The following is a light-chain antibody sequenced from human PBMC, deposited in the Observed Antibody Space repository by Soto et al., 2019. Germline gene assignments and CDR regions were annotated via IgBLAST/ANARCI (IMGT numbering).Light chain of an antibody. Sequence: DIVMTQSPDSLAVYLGERATINCKSSQSVLYRSTNKNYLAWYQQKPGQPPKLLIYWASTRESGVPDRFSGSGSGTDFTLTISSLQAEDVAVYYCQQYYSIPRTFGQGTKVEIK. CDR1: QSVLYRSTNKNY. J-gene: IGKJ1*01. CDR2: WAS. CDR3: QQYYSIPRT. V-gene: IGKV4-1*01.